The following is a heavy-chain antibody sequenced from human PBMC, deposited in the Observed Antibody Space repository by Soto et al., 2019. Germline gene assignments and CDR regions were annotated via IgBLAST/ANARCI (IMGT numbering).Heavy chain of an antibody. V-gene: IGHV4-59*01. CDR1: GASIRSFF. Sequence: QVHLQESGPGLVKPSETLSLTCTVSGASIRSFFWTWIRQPPGRGLEWIGNIYYSVSTNYNPSLKNRVTMSVDTSKNQFSLMLTSVTAADTDVYYCARPSGSYSYYYGMDVWGQGTTVTVSS. CDR3: ARPSGSYSYYYGMDV. J-gene: IGHJ6*02. CDR2: IYYSVST. D-gene: IGHD1-26*01.